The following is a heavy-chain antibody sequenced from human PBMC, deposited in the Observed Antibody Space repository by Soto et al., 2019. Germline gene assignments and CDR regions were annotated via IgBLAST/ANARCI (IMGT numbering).Heavy chain of an antibody. J-gene: IGHJ6*02. CDR3: ARGKGMEENYFYYGLDI. V-gene: IGHV1-3*01. Sequence: SVKVSCKASGYTFSTYAMHWVRQAPGQSLEWMGWLNGGTGQTRYSQKFQDRVIITRDTSASTGYMELSSLTSEDTAVYYCARGKGMEENYFYYGLDIWGQGTTVTVSS. CDR2: LNGGTGQT. D-gene: IGHD1-1*01. CDR1: GYTFSTYA.